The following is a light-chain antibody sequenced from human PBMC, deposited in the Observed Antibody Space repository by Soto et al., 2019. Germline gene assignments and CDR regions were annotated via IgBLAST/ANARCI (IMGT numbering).Light chain of an antibody. V-gene: IGKV1-13*02. Sequence: AIQVTQSPSSLSASVGDRVTITCRANQGISSALVWYQQKPGKAPKLLIYDASTLESGVPSRFSGSGSGTDFTLTISNLQPEDFATYFCQQFSSYPLIFGQGTRLEIK. CDR1: QGISSA. CDR3: QQFSSYPLI. J-gene: IGKJ5*01. CDR2: DAS.